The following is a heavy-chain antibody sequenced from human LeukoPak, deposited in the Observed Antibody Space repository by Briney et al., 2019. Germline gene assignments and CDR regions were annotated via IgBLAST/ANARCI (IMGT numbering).Heavy chain of an antibody. CDR2: ISAYGNT. D-gene: IGHD2-15*01. J-gene: IGHJ4*02. Sequence: ASVKVSCKTSGYTFTIYGISWVRQAPGQGLEWMGLISAYGNTNYAQNLQGRVTMTTDTSTSTAYMELRSLRSDDTAVYYCARGIIGDYFDYWGQGTLVTVSS. CDR1: GYTFTIYG. CDR3: ARGIIGDYFDY. V-gene: IGHV1-18*01.